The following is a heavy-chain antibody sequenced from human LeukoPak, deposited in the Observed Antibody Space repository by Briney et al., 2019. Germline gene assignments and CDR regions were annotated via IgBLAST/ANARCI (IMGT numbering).Heavy chain of an antibody. CDR2: IDAGATST. CDR1: GFPVNKYE. D-gene: IGHD2-21*02. J-gene: IGHJ4*02. CDR3: VRGRLLRSTKYFDY. Sequence: GGSLRLSCAASGFPVNKYEMRWVRQAPGKGLEWVSYIDAGATSTNYADSVWGRFTLSRDNAQNSVHLQMNSLRDEDTAVYYCVRGRLLRSTKYFDYWGQGALVTVPS. V-gene: IGHV3-48*03.